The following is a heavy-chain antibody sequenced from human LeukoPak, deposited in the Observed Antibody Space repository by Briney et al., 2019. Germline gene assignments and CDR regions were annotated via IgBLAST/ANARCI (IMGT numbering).Heavy chain of an antibody. CDR2: ISRSGPT. V-gene: IGHV3-23*01. CDR1: GFPFSAYD. Sequence: PGGSLRLSCAASGFPFSAYDMKWVRQAPGKGLEWVSGISRSGPTYYTDSVKGQFTISRDNSESTLYLQMNTLRAEDTAIYYCAKGGYVFEVWGQGTLVAVSS. J-gene: IGHJ3*01. CDR3: AKGGYVFEV. D-gene: IGHD5-12*01.